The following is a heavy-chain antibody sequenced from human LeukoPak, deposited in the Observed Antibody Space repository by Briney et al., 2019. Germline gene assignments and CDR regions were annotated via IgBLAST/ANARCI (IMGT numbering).Heavy chain of an antibody. V-gene: IGHV3-23*01. D-gene: IGHD1/OR15-1a*01. CDR3: AKEVGMYGTPTLDF. CDR1: EFTFSSYA. J-gene: IGHJ4*02. CDR2: IPGSGVDT. Sequence: GGSLRLSCAASEFTFSSYAMSWVRQAPGGGLEWVSGIPGSGVDTFYADSVKGRFTISRDNSKNTLFLQMNSLRAEDTAVYYCAKEVGMYGTPTLDFWGQGTVVTVSS.